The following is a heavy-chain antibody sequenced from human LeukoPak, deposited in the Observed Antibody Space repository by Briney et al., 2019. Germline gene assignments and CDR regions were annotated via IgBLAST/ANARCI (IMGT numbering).Heavy chain of an antibody. CDR2: MNPNSGNT. V-gene: IGHV1-8*03. J-gene: IGHJ5*02. CDR1: GYTFTSYD. D-gene: IGHD3-3*01. CDR3: ARGPPYDFWSGYYLDWFDP. Sequence: ASVKVSCKASGYTFTSYDINWVRQATGQGLEWMGWMNPNSGNTGYAQKFQGRVTITRNTSISTAYMGLRSLRSEDTAVYYCARGPPYDFWSGYYLDWFDPWGQGTLVTVSS.